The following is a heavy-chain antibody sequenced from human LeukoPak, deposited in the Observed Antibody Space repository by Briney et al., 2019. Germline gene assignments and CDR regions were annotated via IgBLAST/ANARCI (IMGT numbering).Heavy chain of an antibody. Sequence: SVKVSCKASGGTFSSYTISWVRQAPGQGLEWMGRIIPILGIANYAQKFQGRVTITADKSTSTAYMELSSLRSEDTAVHYCARDLWRCSSTSCGWIYWGQGTLVTVSS. CDR3: ARDLWRCSSTSCGWIY. CDR2: IIPILGIA. D-gene: IGHD2-2*01. CDR1: GGTFSSYT. J-gene: IGHJ4*02. V-gene: IGHV1-69*04.